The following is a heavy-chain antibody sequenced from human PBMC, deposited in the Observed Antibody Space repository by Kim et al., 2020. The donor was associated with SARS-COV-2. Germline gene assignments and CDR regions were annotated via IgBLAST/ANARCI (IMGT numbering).Heavy chain of an antibody. J-gene: IGHJ4*02. V-gene: IGHV1-69*01. D-gene: IGHD3-10*01. Sequence: GTASYAQQFQGRATITADESTSTAYMELSSLRSEDTAVYYCIQGPGVLVYWGQGTLVTVSS. CDR3: IQGPGVLVY. CDR2: GTA.